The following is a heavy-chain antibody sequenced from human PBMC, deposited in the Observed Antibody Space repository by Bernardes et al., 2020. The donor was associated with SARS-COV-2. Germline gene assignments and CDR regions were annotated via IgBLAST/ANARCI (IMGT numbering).Heavy chain of an antibody. CDR2: VDPGGNA. Sequence: SETLSLTCVAYGGSFSNPFWTWIRQSPGSGLEWIGEVDPGGNANSAPSLRSRLNISRDTSKNHFYLCLSSVTAADTAVYYCATGRYYYGSGSFALGMDVWGQGTTATVSS. CDR1: GGSFSNPF. V-gene: IGHV4-34*01. D-gene: IGHD3-10*01. J-gene: IGHJ6*02. CDR3: ATGRYYYGSGSFALGMDV.